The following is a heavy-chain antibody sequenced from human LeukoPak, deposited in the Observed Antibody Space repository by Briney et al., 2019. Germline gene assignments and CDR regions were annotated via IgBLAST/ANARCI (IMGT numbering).Heavy chain of an antibody. CDR2: TSSDLNVK. Sequence: GGSLRLSCVASGFTVDTYWMSWVRQAPGKGLEWVAVTSSDLNVKLYADSVKGRFTISRDNSRSTLYLQMNSLRPEDTAIYYCAREGYYGSGSPPSLYFDYWGQGTLVTVSS. CDR3: AREGYYGSGSPPSLYFDY. V-gene: IGHV3-30*03. D-gene: IGHD3-10*01. CDR1: GFTVDTYW. J-gene: IGHJ4*02.